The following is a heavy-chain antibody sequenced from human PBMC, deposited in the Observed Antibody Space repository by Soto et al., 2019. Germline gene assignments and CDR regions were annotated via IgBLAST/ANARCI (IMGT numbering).Heavy chain of an antibody. CDR1: GYTFTNYD. V-gene: IGHV1-8*01. J-gene: IGHJ4*02. CDR3: ASWAGYSK. CDR2: MRPNNGNT. D-gene: IGHD3-9*01. Sequence: QVQLVQSGAEVKKSGASVKVSCKASGYTFTNYDINWVRQATGQGLEWMGWMRPNNGNTGYAQKFQGRVTMTRNTSINTAYMELSSLRSEDTAVYYCASWAGYSKWGQGTLVTVSS.